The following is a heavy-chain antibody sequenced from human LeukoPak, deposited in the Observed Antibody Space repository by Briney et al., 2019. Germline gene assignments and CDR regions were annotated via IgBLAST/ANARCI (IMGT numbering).Heavy chain of an antibody. CDR1: GFTLSNYW. V-gene: IGHV3-7*01. CDR3: ASLPVKDILTGYYNVVDY. D-gene: IGHD3-9*01. Sequence: PGGSLRLSCAASGFTLSNYWMSWVRQAPGKGLEWVANIKQDGSEKFYMGSVKGRFTISRDNAKNSLYLQMNNLRAEDTAVYYCASLPVKDILTGYYNVVDYWGQGTLVTVSS. J-gene: IGHJ4*02. CDR2: IKQDGSEK.